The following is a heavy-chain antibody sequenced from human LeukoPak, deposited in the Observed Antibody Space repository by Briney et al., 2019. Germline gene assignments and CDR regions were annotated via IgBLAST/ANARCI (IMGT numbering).Heavy chain of an antibody. D-gene: IGHD2-2*01. Sequence: ASVKVSCKASGYTFTSYYMHWVRQAPGQGLEWMGIINRSGGSTSYAQKFQGRVTVTRDTSTSTVYMELSSLRSEDTAVYYCARVRMPQYYFDYWGQGTLVTVSS. J-gene: IGHJ4*02. CDR1: GYTFTSYY. V-gene: IGHV1-46*01. CDR3: ARVRMPQYYFDY. CDR2: INRSGGST.